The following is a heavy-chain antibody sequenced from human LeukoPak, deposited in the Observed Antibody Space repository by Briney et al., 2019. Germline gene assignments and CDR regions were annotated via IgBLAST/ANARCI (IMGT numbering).Heavy chain of an antibody. D-gene: IGHD3-22*01. CDR3: AKLRDFFDSSGQFDY. CDR2: TSGSGDGT. V-gene: IGHV3-23*01. Sequence: LGGSLRLSCAASGFTFSSYAMSWVRQAPGKGLEWVSATSGSGDGTFYADSVKGRFTISRDNSKNTLYLQMNSLRAEDTAIYYCAKLRDFFDSSGQFDYWGQGTLVTVSS. J-gene: IGHJ4*02. CDR1: GFTFSSYA.